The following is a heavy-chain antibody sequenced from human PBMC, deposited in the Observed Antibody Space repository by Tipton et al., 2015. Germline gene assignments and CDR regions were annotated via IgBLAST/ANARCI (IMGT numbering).Heavy chain of an antibody. CDR1: GGSVTSNNYF. CDR3: ARGGAGYYYDSVGYLS. J-gene: IGHJ5*02. D-gene: IGHD3-22*01. CDR2: IFHSGRT. Sequence: LSCSVSGGSVTSNNYFWNWIRQPPGKGLEWIGYIFHSGRTSYNPSLRSRVFISIDTSKNQFSLKLNSVTAADTAVYYCARGGAGYYYDSVGYLSWGQGTLVTVSS. V-gene: IGHV4-61*01.